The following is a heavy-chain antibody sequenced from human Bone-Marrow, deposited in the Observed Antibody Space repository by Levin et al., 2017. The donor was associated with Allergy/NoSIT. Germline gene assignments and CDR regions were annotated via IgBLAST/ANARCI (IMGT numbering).Heavy chain of an antibody. CDR3: ARGDILTGYSY. V-gene: IGHV4-34*01. CDR2: INHSGST. Sequence: SQTLSLPCAVYGGSFRGYYWSWLRPPPGKGLEWIGEINHSGSTNYNPSLKSRVTISVDTSKNQFSLKLSSVTAADTAVYYCARGDILTGYSYWGQGTLVTVSS. J-gene: IGHJ4*02. CDR1: GGSFRGYY. D-gene: IGHD3-9*01.